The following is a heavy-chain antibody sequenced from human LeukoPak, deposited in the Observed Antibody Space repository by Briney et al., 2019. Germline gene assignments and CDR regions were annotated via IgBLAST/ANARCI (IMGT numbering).Heavy chain of an antibody. CDR1: GRTLDSHG. CDR2: ISYDGSNK. D-gene: IGHD3-9*01. CDR3: ARDYDIFTGYSNGYYFDY. Sequence: QPGGSLRLSCAATGRTLDSHGMYWARQAPGKRLKWVAVISYDGSNKYYADSVKGRFTISRDNSKNTLYLQMDSLRAEETAVYYCARDYDIFTGYSNGYYFDYWGQGTLVPVSS. J-gene: IGHJ4*02. V-gene: IGHV3-30*03.